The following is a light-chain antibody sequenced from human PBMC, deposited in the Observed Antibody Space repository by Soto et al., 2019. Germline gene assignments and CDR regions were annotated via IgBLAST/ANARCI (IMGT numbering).Light chain of an antibody. CDR3: QQYGRSPRT. V-gene: IGKV3-20*01. J-gene: IGKJ1*01. CDR2: GAS. CDR1: QSVDSNY. Sequence: EIVLTQSPGTLSLSPGERATLSCRASQSVDSNYLAWYQQKPGQAPRLLIYGASSRATGGPDTFSGSGSGTGFTLTISRLESEDFALYYCQQYGRSPRTFGQGTKVDIK.